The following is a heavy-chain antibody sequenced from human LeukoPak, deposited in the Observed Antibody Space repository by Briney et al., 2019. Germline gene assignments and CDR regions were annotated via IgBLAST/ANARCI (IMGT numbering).Heavy chain of an antibody. D-gene: IGHD1-26*01. V-gene: IGHV3-23*01. CDR3: AKDPRSGSYYVEGAFDI. Sequence: GGSLRLSCAASGFTFSSYAMSWVRLAPGKGLEWVSAISGSGGSTYYADSVKGRFTISRDNSKNTLYLQMNSLRAEDTAVYYCAKDPRSGSYYVEGAFDIWGQGTMVTVSS. CDR1: GFTFSSYA. J-gene: IGHJ3*02. CDR2: ISGSGGST.